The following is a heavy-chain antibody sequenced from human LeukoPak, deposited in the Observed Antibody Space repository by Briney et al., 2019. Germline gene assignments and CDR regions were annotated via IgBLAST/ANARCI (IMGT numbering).Heavy chain of an antibody. Sequence: PGGSLRLSCAASGFTFSSYAMSRVRQAPGKGLEWVSAISGNGGSTYYADSVKGRFTISRDNSKDTLYLQMNSLRAEDTAVYYCAKEEGLLLWFGELLSWGQGTLVTVSS. V-gene: IGHV3-23*01. CDR3: AKEEGLLLWFGELLS. CDR2: ISGNGGST. J-gene: IGHJ4*02. CDR1: GFTFSSYA. D-gene: IGHD3-10*01.